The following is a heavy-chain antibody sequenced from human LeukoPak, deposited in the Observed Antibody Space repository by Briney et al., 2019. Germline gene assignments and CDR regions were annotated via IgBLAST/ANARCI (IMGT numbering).Heavy chain of an antibody. CDR3: ARIPRFLEWLLSIYFDY. J-gene: IGHJ4*02. D-gene: IGHD3-3*01. Sequence: PGGSLRLSCAASGVTFSSYAMSWVRQAPGKGLEWVSAISGSGGSTYYADSVKGRFTVSRDNSKNTLYLQMNSLRAEDTAVYYCARIPRFLEWLLSIYFDYWGQGTLVTVSS. CDR1: GVTFSSYA. V-gene: IGHV3-23*01. CDR2: ISGSGGST.